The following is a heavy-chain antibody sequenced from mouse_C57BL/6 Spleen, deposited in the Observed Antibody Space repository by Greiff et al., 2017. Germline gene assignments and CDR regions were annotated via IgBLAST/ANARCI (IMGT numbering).Heavy chain of an antibody. V-gene: IGHV1-53*01. J-gene: IGHJ2*01. CDR1: GYTFTSYW. D-gene: IGHD1-1*01. Sequence: QVQLQQPGTELVKPGASVKLSCKASGYTFTSYWMHWVKQRPGQGLEWIGNINPSNGGTNYNEKFKSQAQLTVDNSSSTAYMQLSSLTSEDSEVYSCASCWYGRSDYWGQGTTLTVSS. CDR3: ASCWYGRSDY. CDR2: INPSNGGT.